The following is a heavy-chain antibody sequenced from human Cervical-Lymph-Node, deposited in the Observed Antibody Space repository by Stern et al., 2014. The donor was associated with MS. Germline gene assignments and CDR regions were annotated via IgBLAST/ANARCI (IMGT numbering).Heavy chain of an antibody. J-gene: IGHJ5*02. CDR2: IHPSGPT. D-gene: IGHD5-12*01. CDR3: ARASLGGYDWFDP. Sequence: QLQLQESGPGLVKASGTLSLTCAVSGDSITSDTWWSWVRQPPRKGLEWIGEIHPSGPTNYNPSLESRLTISLDKSKNQSSLNLNSVTAADTAVYYCARASLGGYDWFDPWGQGTLVTVSS. V-gene: IGHV4-4*02. CDR1: GDSITSDTW.